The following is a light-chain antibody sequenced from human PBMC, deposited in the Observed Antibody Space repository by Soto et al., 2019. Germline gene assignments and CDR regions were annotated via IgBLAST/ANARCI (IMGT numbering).Light chain of an antibody. CDR2: DVS. V-gene: IGLV2-14*01. CDR1: SRDVGGYNY. CDR3: SSHTSSSTLV. Sequence: QSALTQPASVSGSPGQSITISCTGTSRDVGGYNYVSWYQQHPGKAPKLMIYDVSNRPSGVSNRFSGSKSGNTASLTISGLQAEDEADYYCSSHTSSSTLVFGGGNKLTVL. J-gene: IGLJ2*01.